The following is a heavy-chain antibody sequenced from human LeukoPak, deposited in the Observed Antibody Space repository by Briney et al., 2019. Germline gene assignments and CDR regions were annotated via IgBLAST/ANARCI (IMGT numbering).Heavy chain of an antibody. CDR1: GFTFSSYW. V-gene: IGHV3-74*01. J-gene: IGHJ5*02. CDR2: INSDGSST. D-gene: IGHD4-17*01. Sequence: GGSLRLSCAASGFTFSSYWMHWVRQAPGKGLVWVSRINSDGSSTSYADSVKGRFTISRDNAKNTLYPQMNSLRAEDTAVYYCARGDYGDYVMGWFDPWGQGTLVTVSS. CDR3: ARGDYGDYVMGWFDP.